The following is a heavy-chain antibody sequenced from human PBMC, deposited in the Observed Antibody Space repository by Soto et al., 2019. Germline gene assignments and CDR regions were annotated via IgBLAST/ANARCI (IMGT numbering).Heavy chain of an antibody. V-gene: IGHV4-31*03. CDR3: ARESKYDTSGYPPWFAP. J-gene: IGHJ5*02. D-gene: IGHD3-22*01. Sequence: PSETLSLTCTVSVASISSGGYYWSWIRQHPGEGLEWIGYIYYSGSTSYNPSLKSRVTISVDTSKNQFSLKLGSVTAADTAVYYCARESKYDTSGYPPWFAPWGQGTLVTVSS. CDR2: IYYSGST. CDR1: VASISSGGYY.